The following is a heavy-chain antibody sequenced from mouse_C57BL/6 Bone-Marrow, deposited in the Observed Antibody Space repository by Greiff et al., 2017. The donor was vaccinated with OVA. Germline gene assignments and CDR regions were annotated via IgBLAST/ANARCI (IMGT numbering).Heavy chain of an antibody. Sequence: EVQGVESGGDLVKPGGSLKLSCAASGFTFSSYGMSWVRQTPDKRLEWVATISSGGSYTYYPDSVKGRFTISRDNAKNTLYLQMSSLKSEDTAMYYCARQVVARGYAMDYWGQGTSVTVSS. D-gene: IGHD1-1*01. V-gene: IGHV5-6*01. CDR1: GFTFSSYG. J-gene: IGHJ4*01. CDR2: ISSGGSYT. CDR3: ARQVVARGYAMDY.